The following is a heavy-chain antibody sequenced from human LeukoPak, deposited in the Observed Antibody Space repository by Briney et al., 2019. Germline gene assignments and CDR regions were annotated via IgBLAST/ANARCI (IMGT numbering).Heavy chain of an antibody. CDR1: GGSFSGYY. CDR3: ARDTYYCDSSGYPRLDY. Sequence: SETLSLTCAVYGGSFSGYYWSWIRQPPGKGLEWIGEINHSGGTNYNPSLKSRVTISVDTSKNQFSLKLSSVTAADTAVYYCARDTYYCDSSGYPRLDYWGQGTLVTVSS. V-gene: IGHV4-34*01. J-gene: IGHJ4*02. CDR2: INHSGGT. D-gene: IGHD3-22*01.